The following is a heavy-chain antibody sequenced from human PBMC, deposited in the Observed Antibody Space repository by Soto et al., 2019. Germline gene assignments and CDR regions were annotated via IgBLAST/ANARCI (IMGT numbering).Heavy chain of an antibody. CDR2: INHSGST. CDR3: ARGGYSGSYYPYYYYGMDV. V-gene: IGHV4-34*01. J-gene: IGHJ6*02. D-gene: IGHD1-26*01. Sequence: PSETLSLTCAVYGGSFSGYYWSWIRQPPGKGLEWIGDINHSGSTNYNPSLKSRVTISVDTSKNQFSLKLSSVTAADTAVYYCARGGYSGSYYPYYYYGMDVWGQGTTVTVSS. CDR1: GGSFSGYY.